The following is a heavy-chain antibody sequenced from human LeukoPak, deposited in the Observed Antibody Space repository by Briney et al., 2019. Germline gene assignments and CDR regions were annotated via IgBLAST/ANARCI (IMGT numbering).Heavy chain of an antibody. CDR2: IDGSSSHI. D-gene: IGHD2-21*02. Sequence: GGSLRLSCAASGFSFSNYAMNWVRQSPGKGLEWVSSIDGSSSHIYYADSVKGRFTISRDNTKSSLYLQMNSLRAEDMAVYYCARGYCGGDCYGDWGQGTLVTVSS. V-gene: IGHV3-21*01. CDR3: ARGYCGGDCYGD. J-gene: IGHJ1*01. CDR1: GFSFSNYA.